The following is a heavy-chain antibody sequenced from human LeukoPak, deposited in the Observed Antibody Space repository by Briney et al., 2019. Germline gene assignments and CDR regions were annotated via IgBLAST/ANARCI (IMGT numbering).Heavy chain of an antibody. J-gene: IGHJ4*02. CDR1: GASINVY. CDR2: VYYGGST. V-gene: IGHV4-59*01. D-gene: IGHD5-12*01. CDR3: ARGGIRGYSAFDNLDF. Sequence: SETLSLTCAVSGASINVYWTRIRQPPGKGLEWIGYVYYGGSTNYNPSLKSRVSMSVDTSKNQFSLTLTSVTVADTAFYYCARGGIRGYSAFDNLDFWGLGTHVTVSS.